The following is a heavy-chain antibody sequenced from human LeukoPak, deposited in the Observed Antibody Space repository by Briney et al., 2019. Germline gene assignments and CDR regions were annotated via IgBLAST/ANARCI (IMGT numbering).Heavy chain of an antibody. J-gene: IGHJ4*02. CDR3: AKVSLVYCGGDCFSGLDY. D-gene: IGHD2-21*02. Sequence: GRSLRLSCAASGFAFGGYVMHWVRQAPGKGLEWVAVISYDGSNKYCADSVKGRFTISRDNSKNTLYLQMSSLRAEDTAMYYCAKVSLVYCGGDCFSGLDYWGQGTLVTVSS. CDR1: GFAFGGYV. CDR2: ISYDGSNK. V-gene: IGHV3-30*18.